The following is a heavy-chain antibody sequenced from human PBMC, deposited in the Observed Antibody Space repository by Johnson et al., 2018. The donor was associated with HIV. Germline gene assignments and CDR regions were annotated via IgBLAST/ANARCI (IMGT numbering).Heavy chain of an antibody. Sequence: MQLVESGGGVVQPGRSLRLSCAASGFTFRSSAMHWVRQAPGKGLEWASFFYSGGGTYYADSVKGRFTISRDNSKNMLYLQMNSLRAEDTAVYYCAKDLAVVFVTTNGAGAFDLWGQGTLVTVSS. CDR1: GFTFRSSA. V-gene: IGHV3-NL1*01. D-gene: IGHD2-2*01. CDR3: AKDLAVVFVTTNGAGAFDL. J-gene: IGHJ3*01. CDR2: FYSGGGT.